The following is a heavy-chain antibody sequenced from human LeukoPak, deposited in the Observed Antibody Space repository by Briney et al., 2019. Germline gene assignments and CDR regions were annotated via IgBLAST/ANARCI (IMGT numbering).Heavy chain of an antibody. V-gene: IGHV7-4-1*02. Sequence: PGASVNVSCKASGYTFTSYAMNWVRQAPGQGLEWMGWINTNTGNPTYAQGFTGRFVFSLDTSVSTAYLQISSLKTEDTAVYYCARLWLWFGELSLYYYYGMDVWGQGTTVTVSS. J-gene: IGHJ6*02. CDR1: GYTFTSYA. CDR3: ARLWLWFGELSLYYYYGMDV. CDR2: INTNTGNP. D-gene: IGHD3-10*01.